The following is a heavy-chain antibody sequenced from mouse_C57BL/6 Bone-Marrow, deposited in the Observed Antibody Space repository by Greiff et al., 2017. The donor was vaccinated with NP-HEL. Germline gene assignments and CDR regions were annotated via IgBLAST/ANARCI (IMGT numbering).Heavy chain of an antibody. CDR3: TTRIYYDYDGGDY. CDR2: IDPENGDT. V-gene: IGHV14-4*01. D-gene: IGHD2-4*01. CDR1: GFNIKDDY. Sequence: EVQVVESGAELVRPGASVKLSCTASGFNIKDDYMHWVKQRPEQGLEWIGWIDPENGDTEYASKFQGKATITADTSSNTAYLQLSSLTSEDTAVYYCTTRIYYDYDGGDYWGQGTTLTVSS. J-gene: IGHJ2*01.